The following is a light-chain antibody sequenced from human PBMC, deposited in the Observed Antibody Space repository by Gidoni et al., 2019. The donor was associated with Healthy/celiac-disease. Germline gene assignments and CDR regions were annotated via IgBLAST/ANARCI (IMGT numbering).Light chain of an antibody. CDR2: GAS. Sequence: EIVLTQSPGTLSLSPGERATLSCRASQRVSSSYLAWYPQKPGQAPRLLIYGASSRATGIPDRFIGSGSGTDFTLTISRLEPEDFAVYYCQQYGSSPPWTFGQGTKVEIK. CDR3: QQYGSSPPWT. V-gene: IGKV3-20*01. CDR1: QRVSSSY. J-gene: IGKJ1*01.